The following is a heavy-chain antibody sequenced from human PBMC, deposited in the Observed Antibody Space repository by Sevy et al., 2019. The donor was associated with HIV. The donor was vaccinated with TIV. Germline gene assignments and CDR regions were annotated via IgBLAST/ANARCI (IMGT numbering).Heavy chain of an antibody. J-gene: IGHJ6*02. V-gene: IGHV3-11*01. D-gene: IGHD2-2*02. CDR3: ARDYCSSTSCYMYYYYYYGMDV. CDR2: ISSSGSTI. Sequence: LSLTCAASGFTFSDYYMSWIRQAPGKGLEWVSYISSSGSTIYYADSVRGRFTISRDNAKNSLYLQMNSLRAEDTAVYYCARDYCSSTSCYMYYYYYYGMDVWGQGTTVTVSS. CDR1: GFTFSDYY.